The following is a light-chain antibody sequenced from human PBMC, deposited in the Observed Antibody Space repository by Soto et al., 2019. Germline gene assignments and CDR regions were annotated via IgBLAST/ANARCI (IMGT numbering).Light chain of an antibody. CDR1: QSIRNN. CDR3: QQYDNWPPKT. J-gene: IGKJ4*01. CDR2: DAT. V-gene: IGKV3-15*01. Sequence: DIVLTQSPGALSLSPGERATLSCRASQSIRNNLVWYLQKPGQAPRPIIYDATTRATGIPVRFSGSGSGTEFTLTISSLQSEDVGVYYCQQYDNWPPKTFGGGTKVDIK.